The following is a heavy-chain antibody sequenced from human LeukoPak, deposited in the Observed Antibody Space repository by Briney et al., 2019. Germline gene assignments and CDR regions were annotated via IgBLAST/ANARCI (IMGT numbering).Heavy chain of an antibody. CDR2: INHSGST. CDR3: ARDVLGYCSSTSCRATDV. J-gene: IGHJ6*04. V-gene: IGHV4-34*01. CDR1: GGSFSGYY. Sequence: PSETLSLTCAVYGGSFSGYYWSWIRQPPGKGLEWIGEINHSGSTNYNPSLKSRVTISVDTSKNQFSLKLSSVTAADTAVYYCARDVLGYCSSTSCRATDVWGKGTTVAVSS. D-gene: IGHD2-2*01.